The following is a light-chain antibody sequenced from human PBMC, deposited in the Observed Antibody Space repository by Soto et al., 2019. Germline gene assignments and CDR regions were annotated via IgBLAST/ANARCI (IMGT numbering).Light chain of an antibody. CDR1: RAFSNY. J-gene: IGKJ3*01. Sequence: DIQMTQSPSSLSASVGDRAPILSRASRAFSNYLAWYQQKPGKVPKLLIYAASTLQSGVPSRFSGSGSGTDFTLTTSSLQPEDVATYYCQKYNSAPFTFGPGTKVDIK. CDR2: AAS. V-gene: IGKV1-27*01. CDR3: QKYNSAPFT.